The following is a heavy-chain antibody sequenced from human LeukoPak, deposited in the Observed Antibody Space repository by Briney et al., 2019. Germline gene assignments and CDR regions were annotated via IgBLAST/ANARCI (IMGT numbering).Heavy chain of an antibody. CDR1: GYSFTTYG. CDR3: ARDYCSSTSCYFDY. Sequence: ASVKVSCKASGYSFTTYGISWVRQAPGQGLEWMGWIGAYNANTNYALKLQGRVTMTTDTSTSTAYMELRSLRSDDAAVYYCARDYCSSTSCYFDYWGQGTLVTVSS. CDR2: IGAYNANT. V-gene: IGHV1-18*01. J-gene: IGHJ4*02. D-gene: IGHD2-2*01.